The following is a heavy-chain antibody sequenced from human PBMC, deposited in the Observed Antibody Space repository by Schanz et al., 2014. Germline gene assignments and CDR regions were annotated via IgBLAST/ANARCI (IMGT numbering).Heavy chain of an antibody. J-gene: IGHJ4*02. D-gene: IGHD3-10*01. Sequence: EELLVESGGGLEQPGGSLRLSCVASGFTFRNYAMSWVRQAPGKGLEWVSFISDSDGTTYYADSAKGRFTISRDNSKNTLFLQMNSLRAEDTAVYYCAKQINLWAYGLGSSYYFDHWGQGTLVTVSS. CDR1: GFTFRNYA. V-gene: IGHV3-23*04. CDR3: AKQINLWAYGLGSSYYFDH. CDR2: ISDSDGTT.